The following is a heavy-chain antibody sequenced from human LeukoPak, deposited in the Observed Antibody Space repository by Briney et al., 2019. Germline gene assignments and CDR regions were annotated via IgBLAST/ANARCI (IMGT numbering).Heavy chain of an antibody. CDR3: VPTAGYSSGWHNFDY. Sequence: SVKVSCKASGGTFSSYAISWVRQAPGQGLEWMGGIIPIFGTANYAQKFQGRVTITTDESTSTAYMELSSLRSEDTAVYYCVPTAGYSSGWHNFDYWGQGTLVTVSS. V-gene: IGHV1-69*05. CDR2: IIPIFGTA. D-gene: IGHD6-19*01. CDR1: GGTFSSYA. J-gene: IGHJ4*02.